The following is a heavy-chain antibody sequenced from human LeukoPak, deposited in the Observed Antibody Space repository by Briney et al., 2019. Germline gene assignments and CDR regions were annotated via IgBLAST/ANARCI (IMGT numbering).Heavy chain of an antibody. V-gene: IGHV5-51*01. CDR1: GYSFTSYW. Sequence: GESLKISCKGSGYSFTSYWIGWVRQMPGKGLEWMGIIYPGDSDTRYSPSFQGQVTISADKSISTAYLQWSSLKASDTAMYYCAVALNYXXXYFLYWGQGTLVTVSS. D-gene: IGHD1-7*01. CDR3: AVALNYXXXYFLY. J-gene: IGHJ4*02. CDR2: IYPGDSDT.